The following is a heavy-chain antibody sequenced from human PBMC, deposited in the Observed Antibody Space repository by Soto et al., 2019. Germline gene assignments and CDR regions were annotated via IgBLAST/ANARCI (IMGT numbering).Heavy chain of an antibody. J-gene: IGHJ4*02. V-gene: IGHV4-39*01. CDR3: ARRGYYDFWSGYYTLSYFDY. CDR1: GFSISSSSYY. Sequence: SETLSLTCPFSGFSISSSSYYWGWIRQPPGKGLEWIGSIYYSGSTYYNPSLKSRVTISVDTSKNQFSLKLSSVTAADTAVYYCARRGYYDFWSGYYTLSYFDYWGQGTLVTVS. D-gene: IGHD3-3*01. CDR2: IYYSGST.